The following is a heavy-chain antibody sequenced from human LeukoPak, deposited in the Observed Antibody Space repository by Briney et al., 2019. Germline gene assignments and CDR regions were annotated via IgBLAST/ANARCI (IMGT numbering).Heavy chain of an antibody. D-gene: IGHD3-3*01. V-gene: IGHV5-51*01. J-gene: IGHJ4*02. CDR2: IYPGDSET. CDR3: ARLSARLLDH. Sequence: GESLQISCKGSGDTFTTYWIGWVRQLPGKGLEWMGIIYPGDSETRYSPSFQGQVTMSVDKSSSTAYLQWASLKASDTATYFCARLSARLLDHWGQGTRVTVSS. CDR1: GDTFTTYW.